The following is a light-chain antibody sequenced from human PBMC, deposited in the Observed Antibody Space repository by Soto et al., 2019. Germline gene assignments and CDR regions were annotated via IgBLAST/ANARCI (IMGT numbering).Light chain of an antibody. J-gene: IGLJ1*01. CDR3: SSFTSDRIYV. CDR1: VSDVGGYDS. CDR2: GVT. V-gene: IGLV2-14*03. Sequence: QSVLTQPASVSGSPGQSITISCTGTVSDVGGYDSVSWYQQHPGRAPKLIIYGVTTRPSGISDRFSASKSGLTASLTISGLQPEDEADYYCSSFTSDRIYVFGPGTKV.